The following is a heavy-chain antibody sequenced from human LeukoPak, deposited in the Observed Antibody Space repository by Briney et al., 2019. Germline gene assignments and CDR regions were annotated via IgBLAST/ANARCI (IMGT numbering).Heavy chain of an antibody. V-gene: IGHV4-59*12. J-gene: IGHJ5*02. CDR1: GGSISSYY. CDR2: IYYSGST. D-gene: IGHD2-15*01. Sequence: TSETLSLTCTVSGGSISSYYWSWIRQPPGKGLEWIGYIYYSGSTNYNPSLKSRVTISVDTSKNQFSLKLSSVTAADTAVYYCAREFGCSGGSCYSFPISGRFDPWGQGTLVTVSS. CDR3: AREFGCSGGSCYSFPISGRFDP.